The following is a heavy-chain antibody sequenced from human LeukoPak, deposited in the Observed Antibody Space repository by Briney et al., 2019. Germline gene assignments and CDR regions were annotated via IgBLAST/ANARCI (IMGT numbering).Heavy chain of an antibody. D-gene: IGHD2-15*01. CDR2: INQDGSEK. J-gene: IGHJ4*02. Sequence: GGSLRLSCAASGFTFSSYEMNWVRQAPGKGLEWVANINQDGSEKFYVDSVRGRFTISRDNAKNSVYLQMNSLRAEDTAVYYCARGLCSGGSCYSSPDYWGQGTLVSVSS. V-gene: IGHV3-7*01. CDR3: ARGLCSGGSCYSSPDY. CDR1: GFTFSSYE.